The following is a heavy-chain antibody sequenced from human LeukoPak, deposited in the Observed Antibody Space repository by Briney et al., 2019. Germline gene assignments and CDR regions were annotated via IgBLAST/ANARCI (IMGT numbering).Heavy chain of an antibody. D-gene: IGHD4-17*01. J-gene: IGHJ6*02. CDR3: ATDDPTTVTTSYYYYYGMDV. V-gene: IGHV1-24*01. Sequence: GASVKVSCKVSGYTLTELSMHWVRQAPGKGLEWMGGFDPEDGETICAQKFQGRVTMTEDTSTDTAYMELSSLRSEDTAVYYCATDDPTTVTTSYYYYYGMDVWGQGTTVTVSS. CDR1: GYTLTELS. CDR2: FDPEDGET.